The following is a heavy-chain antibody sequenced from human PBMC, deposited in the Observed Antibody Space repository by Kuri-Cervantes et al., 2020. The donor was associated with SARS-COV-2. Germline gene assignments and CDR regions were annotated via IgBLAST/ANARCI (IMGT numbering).Heavy chain of an antibody. Sequence: SCPTLVKPTQTLTLTGTFSGFSLSSSGVGLAWIRQPPGKGREWLALIYWDDDKRYRPSLKNRLTITKDTSKNQVGLTMTNMDPVDSATYYCAHSRRDGYNVKFDYWGQGTLVTVSS. V-gene: IGHV2-5*02. CDR3: AHSRRDGYNVKFDY. D-gene: IGHD5-24*01. CDR2: IYWDDDK. J-gene: IGHJ4*02. CDR1: GFSLSSSGVG.